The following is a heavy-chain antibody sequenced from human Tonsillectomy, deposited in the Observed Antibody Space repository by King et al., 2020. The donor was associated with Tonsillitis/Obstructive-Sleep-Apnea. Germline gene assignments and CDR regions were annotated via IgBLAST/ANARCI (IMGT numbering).Heavy chain of an antibody. Sequence: LQLQESGPGLVKPSETLSLTCTVSGGSISSGSYYWAWIRQPPGKGLEWIGSIYWSGSTYYNPSLKSRVTISVDTSKNQFSLKLNSVTAADTAVYYCTRHRDGDYGGDSFYIWGQGTLVTVPS. V-gene: IGHV4-39*01. CDR2: IYWSGST. CDR1: GGSISSGSYY. CDR3: TRHRDGDYGGDSFYI. D-gene: IGHD4-17*01. J-gene: IGHJ3*02.